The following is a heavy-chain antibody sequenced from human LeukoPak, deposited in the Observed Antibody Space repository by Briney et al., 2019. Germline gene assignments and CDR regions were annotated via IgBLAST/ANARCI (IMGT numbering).Heavy chain of an antibody. Sequence: VGSLRLSCGASGLTFSSYSMNWVRQAPGKGLEWVSYISSDSGTIYQADSVKGRFTISRDNAKNSLYLQMNSLRAEDTAVYHCARAAQPGFDPWGQGTLVIVSS. J-gene: IGHJ5*02. V-gene: IGHV3-48*01. CDR1: GLTFSSYS. CDR2: ISSDSGTI. D-gene: IGHD1-14*01. CDR3: ARAAQPGFDP.